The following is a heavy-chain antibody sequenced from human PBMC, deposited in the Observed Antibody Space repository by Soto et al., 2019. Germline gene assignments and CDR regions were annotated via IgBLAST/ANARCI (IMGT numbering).Heavy chain of an antibody. CDR3: ARGSRLRYFDKPHAEYFQH. J-gene: IGHJ1*01. CDR2: INHSGST. Sequence: SLTCAVYGGSFSGYYWSWIRQPPGKGLEWIGEINHSGSTNYNPSLKSRVTISVDTSKNQFSLKLSSVTAADTAVYYCARGSRLRYFDKPHAEYFQHWGQGTLVTVSS. CDR1: GGSFSGYY. V-gene: IGHV4-34*01. D-gene: IGHD3-9*01.